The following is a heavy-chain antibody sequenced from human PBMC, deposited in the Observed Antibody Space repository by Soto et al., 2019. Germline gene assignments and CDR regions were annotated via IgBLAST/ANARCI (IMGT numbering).Heavy chain of an antibody. CDR2: IMPIFGTT. D-gene: IGHD5-18*01. J-gene: IGHJ6*02. V-gene: IGHV1-69*13. CDR1: GGTFSNYG. Sequence: ASVEVSCKXSGGTFSNYGFSWVRQAPGQGLEWMGGIMPIFGTTNYAQTFQSRVTITADESTTTAYMELSSLRSEDTVVYYCAGGTALVTTSQDDFYYGMDVWGQGTTVTSP. CDR3: AGGTALVTTSQDDFYYGMDV.